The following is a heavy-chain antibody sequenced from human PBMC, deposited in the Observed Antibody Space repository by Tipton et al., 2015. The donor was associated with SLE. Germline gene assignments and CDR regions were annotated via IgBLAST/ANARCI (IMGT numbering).Heavy chain of an antibody. V-gene: IGHV4-59*08. CDR3: ARAWGRADAFDV. D-gene: IGHD7-27*01. J-gene: IGHJ3*01. Sequence: TLSLTCTVSGGSISSHYWSWIRQPPGKGLEWIGIIYRSGNTYYNASLKSRVTISVDTSKNQFSLNLNSVTAADTAVYYCARAWGRADAFDVWGQGTMVTVSS. CDR1: GGSISSHY. CDR2: IYRSGNT.